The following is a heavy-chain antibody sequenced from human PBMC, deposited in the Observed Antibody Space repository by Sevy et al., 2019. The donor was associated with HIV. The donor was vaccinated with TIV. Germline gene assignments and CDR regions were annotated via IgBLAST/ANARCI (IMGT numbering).Heavy chain of an antibody. CDR1: GFTFSSYE. Sequence: GGSLRLSCVASGFTFSSYEMNWVRQAPGKGLEWVSYISNSGTSMYYSDSVKGRFTISRDNGRNSLYLQMNSLRAEDTAVYYCARDLPRTATTVAHFDCWGQGTLVTVSS. D-gene: IGHD4-17*01. CDR3: ARDLPRTATTVAHFDC. J-gene: IGHJ4*02. CDR2: ISNSGTSM. V-gene: IGHV3-48*03.